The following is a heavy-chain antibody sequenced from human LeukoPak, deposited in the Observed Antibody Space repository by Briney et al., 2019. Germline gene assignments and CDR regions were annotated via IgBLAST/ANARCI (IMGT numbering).Heavy chain of an antibody. V-gene: IGHV3-21*01. D-gene: IGHD2-15*01. CDR3: ARANYCSGGSCSTFDY. CDR2: ISSSSSYI. J-gene: IGHJ4*02. Sequence: GGSLRLSCAASGFIFSSYSMIWVRQAPGKGLEWVSSISSSSSYIYYADSLKGRFTISRDNAKNSLYLQMNSLRAEDTAVYYCARANYCSGGSCSTFDYWGQGTLVTVSS. CDR1: GFIFSSYS.